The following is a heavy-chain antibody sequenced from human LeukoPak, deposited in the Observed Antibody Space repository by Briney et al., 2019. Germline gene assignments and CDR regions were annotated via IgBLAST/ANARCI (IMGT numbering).Heavy chain of an antibody. D-gene: IGHD1-26*01. Sequence: GGSLRLSCAASGLTFGDYAMSWVRQAPGKGLEWVSTISSSGRDTYYADSVKGRFTISRDSSKNTLFLHMNTLRAEDTAIYYCAKDRTVGASYWYFDLWGRGTLVTVSS. CDR3: AKDRTVGASYWYFDL. CDR1: GLTFGDYA. J-gene: IGHJ2*01. CDR2: ISSSGRDT. V-gene: IGHV3-23*01.